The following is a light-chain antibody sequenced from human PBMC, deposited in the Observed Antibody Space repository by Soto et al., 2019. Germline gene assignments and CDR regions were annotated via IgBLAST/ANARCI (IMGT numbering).Light chain of an antibody. V-gene: IGLV2-14*01. CDR2: DVT. CDR3: SSFTSSITYV. CDR1: SSDVGGYNS. Sequence: QSVVTQPACVSGSPGQSTTISCTGTSSDVGGYNSVSWYRQDPGKAPKLMIYDVTNRPSGVSNRFSGSKSGNTASLTISGLQAEDEADYYCSSFTSSITYVFGTGTKVTVL. J-gene: IGLJ1*01.